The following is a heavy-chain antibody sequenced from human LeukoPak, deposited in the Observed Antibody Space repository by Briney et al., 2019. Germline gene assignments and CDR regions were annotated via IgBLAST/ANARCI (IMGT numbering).Heavy chain of an antibody. Sequence: SVKVSCKASGGTFSSYAISWVRQAPGQGLEWMGGIIPIFGTANYAQKFQGRVTITADESTSTAYMELSSLRSEDTAVYYCARDGRYYDSSGYYASDYWGQGTLVTVSS. CDR2: IIPIFGTA. D-gene: IGHD3-22*01. CDR3: ARDGRYYDSSGYYASDY. V-gene: IGHV1-69*01. J-gene: IGHJ4*02. CDR1: GGTFSSYA.